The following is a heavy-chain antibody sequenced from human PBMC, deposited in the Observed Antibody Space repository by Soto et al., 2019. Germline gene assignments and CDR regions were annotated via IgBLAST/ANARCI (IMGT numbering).Heavy chain of an antibody. D-gene: IGHD6-13*01. CDR3: ARERSAAGTGWFDP. J-gene: IGHJ5*02. Sequence: QVQLVQSGAEVKKPGASVKVSCKASGYTFTSYDINWVRQATGQGLEWMGWMNPNSGNTGYAQKFHGRVTITRNTAISTAYMELSSLRSEDTAVYYCARERSAAGTGWFDPWGQGTLVTVSS. CDR2: MNPNSGNT. CDR1: GYTFTSYD. V-gene: IGHV1-8*01.